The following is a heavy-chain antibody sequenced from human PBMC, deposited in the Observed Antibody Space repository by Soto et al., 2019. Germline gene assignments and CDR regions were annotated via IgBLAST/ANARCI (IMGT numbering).Heavy chain of an antibody. CDR3: ARVPDR. CDR2: IYHSGST. V-gene: IGHV4-30-2*01. Sequence: SETLSLTCAVSGGSISSGGYSWSWIRQPPGKGLEWIGYIYHSGSTYYNPSLKSRVTISVDRSKNQFSLKLSSVTALYSSVYYCARVPDRWGQGTLVPVSS. CDR1: GGSISSGGYS. J-gene: IGHJ5*02. D-gene: IGHD2-2*01.